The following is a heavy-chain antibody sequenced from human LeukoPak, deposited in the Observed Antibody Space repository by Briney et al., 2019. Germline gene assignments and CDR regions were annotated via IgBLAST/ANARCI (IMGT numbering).Heavy chain of an antibody. D-gene: IGHD6-19*01. CDR1: GFTFSSYS. CDR3: AREAVAGYGYAFDI. J-gene: IGHJ3*02. Sequence: GGSLRLSCAASGFTFSSYSMNWVRQAPGKGLEWVSVIYSGGSTYYADSVKGRFTISRDNSKNTLYLQMNSLRAEDTAVYYCAREAVAGYGYAFDIWGQGTMVTVSS. V-gene: IGHV3-66*01. CDR2: IYSGGST.